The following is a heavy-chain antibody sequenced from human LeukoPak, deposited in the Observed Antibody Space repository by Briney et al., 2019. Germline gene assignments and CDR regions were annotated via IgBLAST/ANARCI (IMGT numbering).Heavy chain of an antibody. J-gene: IGHJ5*02. CDR2: IIPIFGTA. D-gene: IGHD3-10*01. CDR3: ARDSYPREGWFDP. V-gene: IGHV1-69*05. CDR1: GGTFSSYA. Sequence: VKVSCKASGGTFSSYAISWVRPAPGQGLEWMGGIIPIFGTANYAQKFQGRVTITTDESTSTAYMELSSLRSEDTAVYYCARDSYPREGWFDPWGQGTLVTVSS.